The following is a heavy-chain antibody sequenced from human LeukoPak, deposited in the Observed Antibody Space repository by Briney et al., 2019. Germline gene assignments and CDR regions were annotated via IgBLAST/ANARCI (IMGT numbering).Heavy chain of an antibody. CDR3: ARDSGTTGEVKFDP. CDR2: IYTSGST. Sequence: PSGTLSLTCTVSGGSISSDYWSWIRQPPGKGLEWSGYIYTSGSTNYNPSLKSRVILSLDTSNNHFSPKLISVTAAATAVYYCARDSGTTGEVKFDPWGQGMLVTVSS. D-gene: IGHD3-10*01. V-gene: IGHV4-4*08. CDR1: GGSISSDY. J-gene: IGHJ5*02.